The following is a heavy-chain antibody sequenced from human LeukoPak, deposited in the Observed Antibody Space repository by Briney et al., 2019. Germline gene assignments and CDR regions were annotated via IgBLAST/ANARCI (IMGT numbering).Heavy chain of an antibody. V-gene: IGHV4-34*01. CDR3: ARHMAYDSSGYYALDN. D-gene: IGHD3-22*01. CDR1: GGALTGFY. Sequence: SETLSLTCVVSGGALTGFYWSWIRQSPVRGLEWIGEINPSGSTIYNPSLKSRVTISVDTSKNQFSLNLSSVTAADTAVYYCARHMAYDSSGYYALDNWGQGTLVTVSS. CDR2: INPSGST. J-gene: IGHJ4*02.